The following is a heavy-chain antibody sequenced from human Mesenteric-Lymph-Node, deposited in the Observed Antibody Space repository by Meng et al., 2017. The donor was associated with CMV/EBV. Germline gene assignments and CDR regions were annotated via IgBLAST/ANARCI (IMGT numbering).Heavy chain of an antibody. D-gene: IGHD3-16*01. J-gene: IGHJ1*01. CDR3: TRDWLGYFQH. CDR2: INPDGSST. V-gene: IGHV3-74*01. CDR1: GFTFSSYW. Sequence: LPLAASGFTFSSYWMHWVRQAPGKGLLWVSRINPDGSSTTNADSVKGRFTISRDNAKNTLYLQMNSLRVEDTAVYFCTRDWLGYFQHWGQGSLVTVSS.